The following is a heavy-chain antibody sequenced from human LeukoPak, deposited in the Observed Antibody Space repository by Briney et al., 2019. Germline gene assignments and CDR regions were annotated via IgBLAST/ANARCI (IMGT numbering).Heavy chain of an antibody. D-gene: IGHD3-10*01. CDR1: GGSISSYY. V-gene: IGHV4-59*08. CDR3: ATGSGSYYKPFDY. CDR2: IFYSGIT. Sequence: KPSETLSLTCAVSGGSISSYYWSWIRLPPGKGLEWIGYIFYSGITNYNPSLSLKSRVTISVDTSKNQFSLKLSSVTAADTAVYYCATGSGSYYKPFDYWGQGTLVTVSS. J-gene: IGHJ4*02.